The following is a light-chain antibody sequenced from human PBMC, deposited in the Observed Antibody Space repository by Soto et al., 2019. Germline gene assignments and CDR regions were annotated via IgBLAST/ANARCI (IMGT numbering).Light chain of an antibody. CDR2: EGS. Sequence: QSVLAQPASVSGSPGQSITISCTGTSNDVGAYNYVSWYQQHPDKAPRLMIYEGSKRPSGVSNRFSGSKSGNTASLTISGLQAEDEADYYCCSYAGSSTFSYVFGTGTKVTVL. J-gene: IGLJ1*01. CDR1: SNDVGAYNY. CDR3: CSYAGSSTFSYV. V-gene: IGLV2-23*03.